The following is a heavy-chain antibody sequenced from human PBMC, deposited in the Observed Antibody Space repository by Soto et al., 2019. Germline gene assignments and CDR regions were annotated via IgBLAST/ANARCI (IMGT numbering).Heavy chain of an antibody. J-gene: IGHJ4*02. D-gene: IGHD1-26*01. CDR2: LSNTGRRT. CDR1: VFPFGSNA. V-gene: IGHV3-23*01. Sequence: PGGSLRLSCVVSVFPFGSNAMSWVRQAPGKGLEWVSGLSNTGRRTSYADSVNGRFNISRDNSENTVYLQMNSLRVEDTAVYYCATEMGATQGPFDNWGQGTLVTVSS. CDR3: ATEMGATQGPFDN.